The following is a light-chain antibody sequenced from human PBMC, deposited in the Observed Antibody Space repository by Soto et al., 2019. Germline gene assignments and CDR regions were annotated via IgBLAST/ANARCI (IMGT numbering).Light chain of an antibody. CDR1: TSNIGSGYD. Sequence: QSVLTQPPSVSGAPGQGVTISCTGSTSNIGSGYDVHWYQQVPGLAPKLLIYANINRPSGVPDRFSGSKSGTSASLAITGLQAEDEADYYCQSHDPTLNVVFGGGTKLTVL. CDR2: ANI. J-gene: IGLJ2*01. V-gene: IGLV1-40*01. CDR3: QSHDPTLNVV.